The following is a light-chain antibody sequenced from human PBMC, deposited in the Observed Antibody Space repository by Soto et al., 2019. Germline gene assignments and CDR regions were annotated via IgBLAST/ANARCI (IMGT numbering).Light chain of an antibody. Sequence: EIVMTQSPATLSVSPGERATLSCRVSQSVRSHLAWYQQKSGQAPRLLIYGVSTRATGIPARFSGSGSGTEFTLTISSLQAEDFAVYYCQHGDHWPLIFGGGSKVEIK. CDR3: QHGDHWPLI. V-gene: IGKV3-15*01. CDR1: QSVRSH. CDR2: GVS. J-gene: IGKJ4*01.